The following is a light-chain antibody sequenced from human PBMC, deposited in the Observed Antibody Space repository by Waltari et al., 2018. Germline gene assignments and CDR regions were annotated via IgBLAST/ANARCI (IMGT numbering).Light chain of an antibody. CDR1: ERVGNNF. CDR3: HQYSSSVMYT. J-gene: IGKJ2*01. CDR2: GAS. V-gene: IGKV3-20*01. Sequence: RARERVGNNFIAWYHQKPGQTPRLLIYGASSRATDIPDRFSGSGSGTDFILIITRLEPEDSGVYFCHQYSSSVMYTFGQGTKLEI.